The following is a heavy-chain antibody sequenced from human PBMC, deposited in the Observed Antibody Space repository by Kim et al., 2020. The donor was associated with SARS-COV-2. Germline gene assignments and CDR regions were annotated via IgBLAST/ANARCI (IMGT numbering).Heavy chain of an antibody. J-gene: IGHJ3*02. V-gene: IGHV4-38-2*02. CDR1: GYSISSGYY. CDR2: IYHSGST. D-gene: IGHD3-22*01. Sequence: SQTLSLTCTVSGYSISSGYYWGWIRQPPGKGLEWIGSIYHSGSTYYNPSLKSRVTISVDTSKNQFSLKLSSVTAADTAVYYCARQGSYYDSSQGAFDIWCQGTMVTVSS. CDR3: ARQGSYYDSSQGAFDI.